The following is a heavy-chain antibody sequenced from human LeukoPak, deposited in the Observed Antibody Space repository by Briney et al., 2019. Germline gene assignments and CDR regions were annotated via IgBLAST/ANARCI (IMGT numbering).Heavy chain of an antibody. CDR3: ASYGAAAGTFDY. CDR1: GGSISSYY. V-gene: IGHV4-59*01. Sequence: SETLSLTCTVSGGSISSYYWSWIRQPPGEGLEWIAYIYYSGSTHYNPSLESRVTISVDTSKNQFSLRVGSVTTADTAVYYCASYGAAAGTFDYWGQGTLVTVSS. D-gene: IGHD6-13*01. CDR2: IYYSGST. J-gene: IGHJ4*02.